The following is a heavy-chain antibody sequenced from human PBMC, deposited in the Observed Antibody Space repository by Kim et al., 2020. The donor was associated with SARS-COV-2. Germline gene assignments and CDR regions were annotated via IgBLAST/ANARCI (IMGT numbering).Heavy chain of an antibody. J-gene: IGHJ4*02. D-gene: IGHD5-12*01. V-gene: IGHV3-23*01. Sequence: DSEKARFTISRERSENTLYLQMNSLRAEDTAVYYCAKDLWASDLVATQIDYWGQGTLVTVSS. CDR3: AKDLWASDLVATQIDY.